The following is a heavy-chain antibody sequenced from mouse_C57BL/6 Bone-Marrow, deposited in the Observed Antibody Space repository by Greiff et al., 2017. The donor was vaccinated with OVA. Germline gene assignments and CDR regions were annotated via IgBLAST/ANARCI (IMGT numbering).Heavy chain of an antibody. J-gene: IGHJ3*01. CDR2: INPYNGGT. D-gene: IGHD2-5*01. Sequence: VQLQQSGPVLVKPGASVKMSCKASGYTFTDYYMNWVKQSHGKSLEWIGVINPYNGGTSYNQKFKGKATLTVDKSSSTAYMALNSLTSEDSAVYYCARRGYSKGFAYWGQGTLVTVSA. V-gene: IGHV1-19*01. CDR1: GYTFTDYY. CDR3: ARRGYSKGFAY.